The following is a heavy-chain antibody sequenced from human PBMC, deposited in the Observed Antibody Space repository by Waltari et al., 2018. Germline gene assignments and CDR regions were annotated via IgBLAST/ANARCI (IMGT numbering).Heavy chain of an antibody. D-gene: IGHD3-16*01. V-gene: IGHV3-23*01. Sequence: EVQVLESGGGLVQPGGSLRLSCVGSGFTISNYAMAWVRQAPGTGLEWVSGISGRDESAYYADSMKGRVTLSRDTSKNTLYLQMNSLRVEDTAVYYCARVETPGDTNMIFSYWGQGTLVTVSS. CDR3: ARVETPGDTNMIFSY. CDR1: GFTISNYA. CDR2: ISGRDESA. J-gene: IGHJ4*02.